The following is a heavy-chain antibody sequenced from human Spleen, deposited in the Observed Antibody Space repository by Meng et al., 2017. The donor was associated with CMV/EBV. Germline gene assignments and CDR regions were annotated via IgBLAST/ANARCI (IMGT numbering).Heavy chain of an antibody. Sequence: QVQLQESGPGLVKPSETLSLTCTVSGGSISSYYWSWIRQPPGKGLEWIGYIYYSGSTNYNPSLKSRVTISVDTSKNQFSLKLSSVTAADTAVYYCAREIDYWGQGTLVTVFS. V-gene: IGHV4-59*01. CDR1: GGSISSYY. CDR2: IYYSGST. CDR3: AREIDY. J-gene: IGHJ4*02.